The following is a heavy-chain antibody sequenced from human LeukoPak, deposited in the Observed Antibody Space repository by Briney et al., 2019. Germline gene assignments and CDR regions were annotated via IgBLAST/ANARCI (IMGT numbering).Heavy chain of an antibody. CDR1: GFTFSSYS. Sequence: RGSLRLSCAASGFTFSSYSMNWVRQAPGKGLEWVSSISSSSSYIYYADSVKGRFTISRDNAKNSLYLQMNSLRAEDTAVYYCARGIVGATRDYWGQGTLVTVSS. CDR2: ISSSSSYI. V-gene: IGHV3-21*01. J-gene: IGHJ4*02. CDR3: ARGIVGATRDY. D-gene: IGHD1-26*01.